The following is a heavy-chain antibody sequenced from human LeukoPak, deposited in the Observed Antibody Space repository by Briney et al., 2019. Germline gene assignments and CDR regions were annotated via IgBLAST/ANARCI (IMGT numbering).Heavy chain of an antibody. V-gene: IGHV3-23*01. CDR1: GFNFSRYA. CDR3: AKVAYYFGSGSYYKSPLDY. J-gene: IGHJ4*02. CDR2: ISGSSDST. D-gene: IGHD3-10*01. Sequence: GGSLRLSCAASGFNFSRYAMSWVRQAPGKGLEWISVISGSSDSTYYADSVKGRFTISRDNSKNTLYLQMNRLRVEDTAVYYCAKVAYYFGSGSYYKSPLDYWGQGTLVTVSS.